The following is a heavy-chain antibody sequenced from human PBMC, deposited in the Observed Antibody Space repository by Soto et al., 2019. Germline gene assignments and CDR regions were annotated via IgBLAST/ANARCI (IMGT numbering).Heavy chain of an antibody. D-gene: IGHD1-26*01. V-gene: IGHV3-23*01. J-gene: IGHJ4*02. CDR1: GFTFSSYA. Sequence: EVQLLESGGGLVQPGGSLRLSCAASGFTFSSYAMRWVRQAPGKGLEWVSAISGSGDSTYYADSVKGRFTTSRDNSKNTLYLQMNSLSAEETAVYYCARRGSGSYYDYWGQGTLVTVSS. CDR2: ISGSGDST. CDR3: ARRGSGSYYDY.